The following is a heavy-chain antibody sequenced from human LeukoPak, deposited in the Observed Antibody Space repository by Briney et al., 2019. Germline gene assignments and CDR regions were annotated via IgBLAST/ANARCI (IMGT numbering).Heavy chain of an antibody. J-gene: IGHJ4*02. CDR3: ARGMKLGATPALRY. D-gene: IGHD2-2*01. CDR2: IYYSGST. V-gene: IGHV4-59*12. Sequence: PSETLSLTCTVSGGSISSYYWSWIRQPPGKGLEWIGYIYYSGSTNYNPSLKSRVTISVDTSKNQFSLKLSSVTAADTAVYYCARGMKLGATPALRYWGQGTLVTVSS. CDR1: GGSISSYY.